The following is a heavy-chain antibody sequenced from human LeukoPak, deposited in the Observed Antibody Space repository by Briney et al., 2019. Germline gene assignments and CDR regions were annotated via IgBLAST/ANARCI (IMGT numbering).Heavy chain of an antibody. D-gene: IGHD3-3*01. CDR1: GGSISSYY. CDR3: ARDLGVTIFGLSNGMDV. CDR2: IYTSGST. J-gene: IGHJ6*02. V-gene: IGHV4-4*07. Sequence: PSETLSLTCTVSGGSISSYYWSWIRQPAGKGLEGIGRIYTSGSTNYNPSLTSRVTMSVDTSKNQFSLKLSSVTAADTAVYYCARDLGVTIFGLSNGMDVWGQGTTVTVSS.